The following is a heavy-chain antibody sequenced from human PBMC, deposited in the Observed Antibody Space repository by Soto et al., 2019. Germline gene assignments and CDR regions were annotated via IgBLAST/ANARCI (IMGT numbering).Heavy chain of an antibody. D-gene: IGHD3-9*01. V-gene: IGHV4-39*01. CDR1: GGSISSNNYY. CDR2: MSYSRST. Sequence: SETLSLTCFVSGGSISSNNYYWGWIRQPPGKGLEWIGSMSYSRSTYYNPSLKSRVTISVDTSKNQFFLKLTSVTAADTAVYYCGRLEGLATISYYFDYWGQGAMVTV. CDR3: GRLEGLATISYYFDY. J-gene: IGHJ4*02.